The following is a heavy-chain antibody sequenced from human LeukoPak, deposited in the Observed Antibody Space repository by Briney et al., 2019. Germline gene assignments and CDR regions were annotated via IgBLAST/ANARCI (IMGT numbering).Heavy chain of an antibody. V-gene: IGHV1-46*01. CDR1: GYTFTSNY. D-gene: IGHD1-1*01. Sequence: ASVKVSCKASGYTFTSNYIHWVRQAPGQGLEWMGMIYPRDGSTSYAQKSQGRVTVTRDTSTSTVHMELSGLRSEDTAVYYCARDHVPRVSSWNLRTPWFRGSAYNWWFDPWGQGTLVTVSS. CDR3: ARDHVPRVSSWNLRTPWFRGSAYNWWFDP. CDR2: IYPRDGST. J-gene: IGHJ5*02.